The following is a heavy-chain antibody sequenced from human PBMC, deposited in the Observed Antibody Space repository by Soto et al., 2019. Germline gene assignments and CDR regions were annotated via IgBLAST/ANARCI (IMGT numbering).Heavy chain of an antibody. Sequence: QVQLVQSGAEVKKPGASVKLSCKASGDTFTNYYRHWVRQAPGQGLEWMAIINPNGGSTNYAQKCPGRVTLTRDTSTSTVYMDRSSLKSEDTAVYYCARGLAAGDYWGQGTLVTVSS. D-gene: IGHD6-13*01. CDR3: ARGLAAGDY. CDR1: GDTFTNYY. V-gene: IGHV1-46*01. J-gene: IGHJ4*02. CDR2: INPNGGST.